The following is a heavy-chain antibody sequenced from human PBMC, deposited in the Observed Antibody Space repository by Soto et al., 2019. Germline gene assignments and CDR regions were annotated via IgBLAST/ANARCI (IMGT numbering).Heavy chain of an antibody. CDR3: AKDRTGIAARRRSYQYYGMDV. Sequence: GGSLRLSCAASGFTFSSYSMHWVRQAPGKGLEWVAVISYDGHDENYVDSVKGRFIISRDNSKNTVSLEMNSLSAEDTAIYFCAKDRTGIAARRRSYQYYGMDVWGQGTTVTVSS. CDR2: ISYDGHDE. D-gene: IGHD6-6*01. J-gene: IGHJ6*02. CDR1: GFTFSSYS. V-gene: IGHV3-30*04.